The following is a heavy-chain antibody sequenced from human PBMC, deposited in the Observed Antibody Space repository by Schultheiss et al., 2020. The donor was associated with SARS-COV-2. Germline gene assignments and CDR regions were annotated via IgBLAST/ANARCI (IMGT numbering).Heavy chain of an antibody. Sequence: SETLSLTCAVYGGSFSGYYWSWIRQPPGKGLEWIGEIYHSGSTNYNPSLKSRVTISVDKSKNQFSLKLSSVTAADTAVYYCARGRVGRTGLRAFDIWGQGTMVTVSS. V-gene: IGHV4-34*01. CDR3: ARGRVGRTGLRAFDI. CDR1: GGSFSGYY. D-gene: IGHD2-21*01. CDR2: IYHSGST. J-gene: IGHJ3*02.